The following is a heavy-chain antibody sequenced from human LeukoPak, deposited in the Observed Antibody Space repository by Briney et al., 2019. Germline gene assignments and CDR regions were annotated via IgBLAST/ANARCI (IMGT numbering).Heavy chain of an antibody. D-gene: IGHD2-15*01. CDR1: GFTVSSNY. CDR2: IYSGGNT. V-gene: IGHV3-66*01. J-gene: IGHJ6*02. CDR3: ARVGEYPGVAASFQLVYGMDV. Sequence: PGGSLRLSCVASGFTVSSNYMSWVRQAPGMGLEWVSVIYSGGNTYYADSVKGRFTISRDNSKNTLYLQMNSLRAEDTAVYYCARVGEYPGVAASFQLVYGMDVWGQGTTVSVSS.